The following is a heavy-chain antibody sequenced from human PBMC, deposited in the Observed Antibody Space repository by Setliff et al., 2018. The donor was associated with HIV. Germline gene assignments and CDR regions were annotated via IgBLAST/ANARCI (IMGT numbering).Heavy chain of an antibody. J-gene: IGHJ4*02. V-gene: IGHV3-30*01. CDR3: ARERLRFLEWLPLDY. CDR1: GFTFSSYA. D-gene: IGHD3-3*01. CDR2: MSYDGINK. Sequence: GGSLRLSCAASGFTFSSYAMHWVRQAPGKGLEWVAVMSYDGINKYYADSVKGRFTISRDNSKNTLYLQMNSLRAEDTAVYYCARERLRFLEWLPLDYWGQGTLVTVSS.